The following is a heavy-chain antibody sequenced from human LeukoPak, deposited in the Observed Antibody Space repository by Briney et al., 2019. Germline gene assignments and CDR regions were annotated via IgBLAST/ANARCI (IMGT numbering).Heavy chain of an antibody. CDR1: GGSVNSGSYF. CDR3: ATDYSNFYGMDV. CDR2: IQNSATT. J-gene: IGHJ6*02. D-gene: IGHD4-11*01. Sequence: AETLSLTCTVSGGSVNSGSYFWSWFRQPPGRGLEWIGYIQNSATTNYNPSLESRVTIFVDSSKDQFSLRVTSVTAADTAVYYCATDYSNFYGMDVWGQGTTVTVSS. V-gene: IGHV4-61*01.